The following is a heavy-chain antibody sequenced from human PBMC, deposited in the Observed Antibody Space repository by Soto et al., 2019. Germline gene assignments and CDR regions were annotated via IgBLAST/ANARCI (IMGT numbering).Heavy chain of an antibody. V-gene: IGHV3-74*01. CDR2: INDDGSDT. CDR3: ARDMPTFGGVIDL. J-gene: IGHJ5*02. D-gene: IGHD3-16*01. CDR1: GLIFSNNW. Sequence: EVQLVESGGGLVRPGGSLRLSCAASGLIFSNNWMHWVRQVPGKGLVWVSRINDDGSDTIYADSVKGRFTISKDNAKTTLYLQMNSLRADDTAVYYCARDMPTFGGVIDLWGQGTLVTVSS.